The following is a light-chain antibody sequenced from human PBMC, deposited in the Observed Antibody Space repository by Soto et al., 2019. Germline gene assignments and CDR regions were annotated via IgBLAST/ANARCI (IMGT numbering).Light chain of an antibody. Sequence: IVLTQSPGTLSLSPGERATLSCRASQSVTNNYFAWYQQIPGQAPRLLIYGAYIRATFVPDRFSGRGSGTNITLTISRLETEDVAVESCQPYDYGSLHFTFGQGPKLETK. V-gene: IGKV3-20*01. CDR2: GAY. J-gene: IGKJ2*01. CDR1: QSVTNNY. CDR3: QPYDYGSLHFT.